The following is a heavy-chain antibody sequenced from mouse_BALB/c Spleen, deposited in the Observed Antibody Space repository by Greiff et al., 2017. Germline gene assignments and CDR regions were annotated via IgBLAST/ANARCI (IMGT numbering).Heavy chain of an antibody. CDR3: ARDVNSEGFAY. D-gene: IGHD1-3*01. Sequence: ESGPGLVKPSQSLSLTCSVTGYSFTSGYYWKWIRQFPGNKLEWMGYISYDGSNNYNPYLKNRIAITRDTSNNQFFLKLNSVTTEDTATYYCARDVNSEGFAYWGQGTLVTVSA. V-gene: IGHV3-6*01. CDR1: GYSFTSGYY. CDR2: ISYDGSN. J-gene: IGHJ3*01.